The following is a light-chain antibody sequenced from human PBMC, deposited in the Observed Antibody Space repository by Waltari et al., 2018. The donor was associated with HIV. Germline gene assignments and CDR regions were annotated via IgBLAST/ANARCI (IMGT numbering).Light chain of an antibody. Sequence: QSALTQPASVSGSPGQSITISCTGTSSDVGAYNFVSWYQQYPAKAPKLMIYEVSNPPSGVSERVAGAKSDNAASLTISGLQAEDEADYYCSSYTSSNAYVVFGGGTKLTVL. CDR1: SSDVGAYNF. V-gene: IGLV2-14*01. CDR3: SSYTSSNAYVV. CDR2: EVS. J-gene: IGLJ2*01.